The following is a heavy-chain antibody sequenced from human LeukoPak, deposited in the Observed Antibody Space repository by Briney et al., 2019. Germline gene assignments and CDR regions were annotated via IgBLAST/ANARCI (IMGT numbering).Heavy chain of an antibody. CDR3: ARGARDGWYYFDY. V-gene: IGHV1-69*06. D-gene: IGHD5-24*01. J-gene: IGHJ4*02. CDR1: GGTFSSYA. Sequence: ASVKVSCKASGGTFSSYAISWVRQAPGQGLEWMGGIIPIFGTANYAQKFQGRVTITADKSTSTAYMELSSLRSEDTAVYYCARGARDGWYYFDYWGQGTLVTVSS. CDR2: IIPIFGTA.